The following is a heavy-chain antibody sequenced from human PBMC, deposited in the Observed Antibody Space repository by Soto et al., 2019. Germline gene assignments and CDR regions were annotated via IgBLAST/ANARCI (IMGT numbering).Heavy chain of an antibody. J-gene: IGHJ4*02. CDR2: IYYSGST. CDR3: ARGYGDYGRGNKYYFDF. Sequence: SETLSLTCTVSGGSISYNFWNWIRQPPGKGLEWIGYIYYSGSTSYNPSLKSRVTISVDTSKSQFSLNLSSVTAADTAVYYCARGYGDYGRGNKYYFDFWGQGTLVTVSS. V-gene: IGHV4-59*01. D-gene: IGHD4-17*01. CDR1: GGSISYNF.